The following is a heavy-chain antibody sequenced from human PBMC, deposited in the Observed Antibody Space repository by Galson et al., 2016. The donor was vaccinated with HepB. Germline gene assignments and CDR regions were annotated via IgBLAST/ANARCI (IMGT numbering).Heavy chain of an antibody. Sequence: SLRLSCAASGFIFSNYWMHWVRQAPGKGLAWVSRIHSDGSTTSYADSVKGRFTVSRDNAKNTLYMQMNSLRAEDTAVYYCARPGYCSGSSCYVPFDIWGQGTMATVSS. V-gene: IGHV3-74*01. CDR1: GFIFSNYW. D-gene: IGHD2-15*01. J-gene: IGHJ3*02. CDR2: IHSDGSTT. CDR3: ARPGYCSGSSCYVPFDI.